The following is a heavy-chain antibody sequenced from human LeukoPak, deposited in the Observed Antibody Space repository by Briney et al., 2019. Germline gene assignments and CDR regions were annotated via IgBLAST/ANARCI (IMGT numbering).Heavy chain of an antibody. CDR3: ARQYCSSTSCVALDI. CDR1: GGSISGYY. CDR2: IYYSGST. Sequence: SETLSLTCTVSGGSISGYYWSWIRQPPGKGLEWIGYIYYSGSTNYNPSLKSRVTISVDTSKNQVSLKLISVTAADTAVYYCARQYCSSTSCVALDIWGQGTMVTVSS. J-gene: IGHJ3*02. V-gene: IGHV4-59*01. D-gene: IGHD2-2*01.